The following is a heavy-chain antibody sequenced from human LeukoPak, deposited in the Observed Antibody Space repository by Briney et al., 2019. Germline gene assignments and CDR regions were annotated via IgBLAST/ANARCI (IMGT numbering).Heavy chain of an antibody. CDR3: ARGYCSGGSCYVSAFDI. V-gene: IGHV1-8*01. CDR2: MNPNSGNT. D-gene: IGHD2-15*01. J-gene: IGHJ3*02. CDR1: GYTFTSYD. Sequence: ASVKVSCKASGYTFTSYDINWVRQATGQGLEWMGWMNPNSGNTGYAQKFQGRVTMTRNTSISTAYMELSSLRSEDTAVYYCARGYCSGGSCYVSAFDIWGQGTMVTVSS.